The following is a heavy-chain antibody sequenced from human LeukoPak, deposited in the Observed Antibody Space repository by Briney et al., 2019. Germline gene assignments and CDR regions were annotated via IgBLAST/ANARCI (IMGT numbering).Heavy chain of an antibody. Sequence: GGSLRLSCAASGFTVSNNYMSWVRQAPGKGLEWVSVIYSGDNTYYADSVKGRFTISRDNSKNTLYLHMNSMRAEDTAVYFCARSVAVADRRIYWYFDLWGRGTLVTVSS. CDR2: IYSGDNT. V-gene: IGHV3-53*01. CDR3: ARSVAVADRRIYWYFDL. J-gene: IGHJ2*01. CDR1: GFTVSNNY. D-gene: IGHD6-19*01.